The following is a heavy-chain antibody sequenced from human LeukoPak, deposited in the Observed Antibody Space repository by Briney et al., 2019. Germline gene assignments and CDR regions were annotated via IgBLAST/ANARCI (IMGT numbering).Heavy chain of an antibody. CDR3: AKDGYGDYVPRFDY. CDR1: GLTFSNYW. CDR2: ISGSGGST. Sequence: GGSLRLSCAASGLTFSNYWMTWVRQAPGKGLEWVSAISGSGGSTYYADSVKGRFTISRDNSKNTLYLQMNSLRAEDTAVYYCAKDGYGDYVPRFDYWGQGTLVTVSS. J-gene: IGHJ4*02. V-gene: IGHV3-23*01. D-gene: IGHD4-17*01.